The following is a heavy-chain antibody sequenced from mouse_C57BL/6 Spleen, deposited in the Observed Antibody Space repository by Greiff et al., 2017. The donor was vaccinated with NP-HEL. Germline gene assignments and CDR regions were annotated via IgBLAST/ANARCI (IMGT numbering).Heavy chain of an antibody. CDR1: GYTFTGYW. J-gene: IGHJ3*01. D-gene: IGHD1-1*01. CDR2: ILPGSGST. CDR3: ARTEVYYGSSAWFAY. V-gene: IGHV1-9*01. Sequence: VQLVESGAELMKPGASVKLSCKATGYTFTGYWIAWVKQRPGHGLEWIGEILPGSGSTNYNEKFKGKATFTADTSSNTAYMQLSSLTTEDSAISYCARTEVYYGSSAWFAYWGQGTLVTVSA.